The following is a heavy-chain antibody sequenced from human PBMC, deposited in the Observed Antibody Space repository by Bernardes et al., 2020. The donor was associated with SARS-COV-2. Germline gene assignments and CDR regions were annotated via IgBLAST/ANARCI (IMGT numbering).Heavy chain of an antibody. V-gene: IGHV5-51*01. Sequence: GESLKISCKGSGYSFTSYWIGWVRQMPGKGLEWMGIIYPGDSDTRYSPSFQGQVTISADKSISTAYLQWSSLKASDTAMYYCARRGDVYYYYGDFGVDVWGQGTTVTVSS. CDR2: IYPGDSDT. J-gene: IGHJ6*02. D-gene: IGHD4-17*01. CDR3: ARRGDVYYYYGDFGVDV. CDR1: GYSFTSYW.